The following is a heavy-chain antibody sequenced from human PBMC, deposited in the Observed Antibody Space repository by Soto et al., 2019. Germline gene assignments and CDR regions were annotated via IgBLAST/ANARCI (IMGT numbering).Heavy chain of an antibody. J-gene: IGHJ4*02. CDR3: ARVRTVRGLLDFDY. D-gene: IGHD3-10*01. V-gene: IGHV4-31*03. CDR1: AGSISCGGYY. CDR2: IYYSGST. Sequence: PPETLSLTCTVSAGSISCGGYYWSWIRQHPGKGLEWIGYIYYSGSTYYNPSLKSRVTISVDTSKNQFSLKLSSVTAADTAVYYCARVRTVRGLLDFDYWGQGTLVTAPQ.